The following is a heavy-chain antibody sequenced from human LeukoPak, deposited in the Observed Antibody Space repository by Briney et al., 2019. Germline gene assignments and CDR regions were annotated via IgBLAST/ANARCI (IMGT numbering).Heavy chain of an antibody. CDR3: ARSYDYGASSGY. CDR2: ISSSSSYI. CDR1: GFRFSNYE. V-gene: IGHV3-21*01. D-gene: IGHD4-17*01. J-gene: IGHJ4*02. Sequence: GGSLRLSCAASGFRFSNYEMNWVRQAPGKGLEWVSSISSSSSYIYYADSVKGRFTISRDNAKNSLYLQMNSLRAEDTAVYYCARSYDYGASSGYWGQGTLVTVSS.